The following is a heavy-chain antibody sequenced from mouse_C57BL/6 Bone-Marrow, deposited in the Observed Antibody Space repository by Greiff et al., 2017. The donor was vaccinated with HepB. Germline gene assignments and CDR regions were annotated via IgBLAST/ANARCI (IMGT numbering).Heavy chain of an antibody. CDR1: GYSFTDYN. V-gene: IGHV1-39*01. J-gene: IGHJ2*01. D-gene: IGHD2-2*01. Sequence: VQLQQSGPELVKPGASVKISCKASGYSFTDYNMNWVKQRNGKSLEWIGVIYPNKGTTSYNQKFKGKATLTVDQSSSAAYMQLNSLTSEDSAVYYCARGDYYGNDEFDYWGQGTTLTVSS. CDR3: ARGDYYGNDEFDY. CDR2: IYPNKGTT.